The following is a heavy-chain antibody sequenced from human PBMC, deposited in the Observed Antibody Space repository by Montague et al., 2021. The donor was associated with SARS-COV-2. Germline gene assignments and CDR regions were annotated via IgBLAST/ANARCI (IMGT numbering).Heavy chain of an antibody. CDR3: ASQSGSYYNYFDL. D-gene: IGHD1-26*01. J-gene: IGHJ4*02. CDR2: IYYGGGS. V-gene: IGHV4-31*03. Sequence: TLSLTCNVSGGSISSADFYWSWIRQHPGKGLEWIGYIYYGGGSYFNPSLEGRVSMSVDTSKNQFSLRLTSVTAADTAIYFCASQSGSYYNYFDLWGQGTLVTVSS. CDR1: GGSISSADFY.